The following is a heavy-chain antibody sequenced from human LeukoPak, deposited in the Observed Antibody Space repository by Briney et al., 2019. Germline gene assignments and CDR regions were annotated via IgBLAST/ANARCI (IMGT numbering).Heavy chain of an antibody. CDR1: GGSFSGYY. D-gene: IGHD2-2*01. V-gene: IGHV4-34*01. CDR2: INHSGST. J-gene: IGHJ5*01. Sequence: SETLSLTCAVYGGSFSGYYWSWIRQPPGKGLEWIGEINHSGSTNYNPSLKSRVTISVDMSKSQFSLKLTSVTAADTAVYYCAGDADTINWFFFWGQGTLVTVSS. CDR3: AGDADTINWFFF.